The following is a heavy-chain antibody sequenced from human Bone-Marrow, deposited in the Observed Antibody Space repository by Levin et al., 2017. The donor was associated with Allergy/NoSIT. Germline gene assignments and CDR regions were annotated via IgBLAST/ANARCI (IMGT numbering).Heavy chain of an antibody. J-gene: IGHJ6*02. Sequence: PGGSLRLSCAASGFTFSSYDMHWVRQATGKGLEWVSAIGTAGDTYYPGSVKGRFTISRENAKNSLYLQMNSLRAGDTAVYYCARAPRDYVYYYGMDVWGQGTTVTVSS. CDR2: IGTAGDT. CDR1: GFTFSSYD. V-gene: IGHV3-13*01. CDR3: ARAPRDYVYYYGMDV. D-gene: IGHD4-17*01.